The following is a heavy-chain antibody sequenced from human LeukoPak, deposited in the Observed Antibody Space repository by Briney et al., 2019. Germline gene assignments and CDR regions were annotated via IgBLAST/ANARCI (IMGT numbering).Heavy chain of an antibody. CDR2: ISWNSGNI. V-gene: IGHV3-9*01. CDR1: GFTFDDYA. D-gene: IGHD6-13*01. J-gene: IGHJ4*02. CDR3: AKDPLSIPAAGTGFDF. Sequence: PGRSLRLSCAASGFTFDDYAMHWVRQAPGKGLEWVSGISWNSGNIDYTDSVRGRFTISRDSAKNSLYLQMSNLRAEDTALYYCAKDPLSIPAAGTGFDFWGQGTLVTVSS.